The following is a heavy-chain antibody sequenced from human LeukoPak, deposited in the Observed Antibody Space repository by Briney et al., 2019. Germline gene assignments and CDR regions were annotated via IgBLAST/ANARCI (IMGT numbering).Heavy chain of an antibody. CDR2: INEDGSNK. V-gene: IGHV3-7*01. CDR3: TRVIVAVPGYFDYFDF. J-gene: IGHJ4*02. D-gene: IGHD6-19*01. CDR1: GFSFSSHY. Sequence: GGSLRLSCTASGFSFSSHYMRWIRQVPGKGLEWVANINEDGSNKWHLGSVKGRFTVSRDNARNSLYLQMNSLRVEDTAVYYCTRVIVAVPGYFDYFDFWGQGVLVTVSS.